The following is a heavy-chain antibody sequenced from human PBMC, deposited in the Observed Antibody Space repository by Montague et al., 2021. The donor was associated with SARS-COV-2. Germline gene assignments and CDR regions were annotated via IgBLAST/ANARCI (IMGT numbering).Heavy chain of an antibody. CDR1: DGSFSNFY. CDR2: INHSGTT. V-gene: IGHV4-34*01. CDR3: ARVFPRWLQLDPYFDY. J-gene: IGHJ4*02. Sequence: SETLSLTCAVFDGSFSNFYWSWIRQPPGEGLEWIGEINHSGTTYXNPSLKSRVTISVDTSKNQFSLKLSSVTAADTAVYYCARVFPRWLQLDPYFDYWGQGTLVTVSS. D-gene: IGHD5-24*01.